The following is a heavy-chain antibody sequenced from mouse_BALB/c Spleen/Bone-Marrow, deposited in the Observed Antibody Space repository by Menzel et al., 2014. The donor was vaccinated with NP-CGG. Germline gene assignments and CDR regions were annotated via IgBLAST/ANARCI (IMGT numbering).Heavy chain of an antibody. D-gene: IGHD2-4*01. Sequence: QVQLQQSGAELVKPGASVKLSCKASGYTFTSYWMHWVKPRPGQGLEWIGEINPSNGRTNYNEKFKSKATLTVDKSSSTAYMQLSSMTSEDSAVYYCAYDYDPSYAMDYWGQGTSVTVSS. J-gene: IGHJ4*01. CDR1: GYTFTSYW. CDR3: AYDYDPSYAMDY. V-gene: IGHV1S81*02. CDR2: INPSNGRT.